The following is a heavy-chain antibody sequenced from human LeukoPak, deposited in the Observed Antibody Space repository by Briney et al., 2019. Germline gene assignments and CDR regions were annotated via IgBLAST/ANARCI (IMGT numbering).Heavy chain of an antibody. Sequence: GGSLRLSCAVSGFTVTNDYMTWVRQAPGKGLEWVANIKQDGSEKYYVDSVKGRFTISRDNAKNSLYLQMNSLRAEDTAVYYCAGGKTFFVYWGQGTLATVSS. CDR1: GFTVTNDY. J-gene: IGHJ4*02. CDR2: IKQDGSEK. CDR3: AGGKTFFVY. V-gene: IGHV3-7*01.